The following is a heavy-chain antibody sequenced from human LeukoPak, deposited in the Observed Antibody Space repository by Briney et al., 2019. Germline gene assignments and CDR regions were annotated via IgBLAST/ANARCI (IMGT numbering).Heavy chain of an antibody. CDR2: INPSGGST. J-gene: IGHJ6*04. Sequence: WASVKVSCKASGYTFTSYYMHWVRQAPGQGLEWMGIINPSGGSTSYAQKFQGRVTMTRDMSTSTVYMELSSLRSEDTAVYYCARDPGDSSGYYYGDVWGKGTTVTISS. CDR1: GYTFTSYY. D-gene: IGHD3-22*01. V-gene: IGHV1-46*01. CDR3: ARDPGDSSGYYYGDV.